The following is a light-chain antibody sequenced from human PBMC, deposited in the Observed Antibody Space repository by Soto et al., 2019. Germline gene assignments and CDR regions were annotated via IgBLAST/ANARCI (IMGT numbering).Light chain of an antibody. J-gene: IGKJ4*01. Sequence: EIVLTPSPGTLSLSPVARATLSCRASQSVSSSYLAWYQQKPGQAPRLLIYGASSRANGIPDRFSGSGSGTDFTLTISRLEPEDFAVYYCHQYGSSPLTFGGGTKVDIK. CDR2: GAS. CDR1: QSVSSSY. V-gene: IGKV3-20*01. CDR3: HQYGSSPLT.